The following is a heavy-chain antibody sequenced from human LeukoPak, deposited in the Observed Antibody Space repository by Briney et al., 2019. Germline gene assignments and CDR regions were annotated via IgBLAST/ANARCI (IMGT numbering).Heavy chain of an antibody. Sequence: SETLSLTCTVSGGSISSGGYYWSWIRQHPGKGLEWIWYIYHSGSTYYNPSLKSRVTISVDTSKNQFSLKLSSVTAADTAVYYCARASGGILWFGDPGDRMAYYFDYWGQGTLVTVSS. CDR2: IYHSGST. CDR1: GGSISSGGYY. CDR3: ARASGGILWFGDPGDRMAYYFDY. J-gene: IGHJ4*02. D-gene: IGHD3-10*01. V-gene: IGHV4-31*03.